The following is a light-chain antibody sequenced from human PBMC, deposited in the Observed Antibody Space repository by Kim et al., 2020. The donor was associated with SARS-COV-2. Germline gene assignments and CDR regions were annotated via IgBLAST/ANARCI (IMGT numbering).Light chain of an antibody. CDR3: QNYNGAPLS. CDR2: GSS. Sequence: DIEMTQSPSSLSASVGDRVTITCRASQAISNSLAWYQQKAGKDPKLLIYGSSTLQSGVPSRFSGSGSGTDFTLTISSLQPEDVATYYCQNYNGAPLSFGGGTKVEIK. V-gene: IGKV1-27*01. CDR1: QAISNS. J-gene: IGKJ4*01.